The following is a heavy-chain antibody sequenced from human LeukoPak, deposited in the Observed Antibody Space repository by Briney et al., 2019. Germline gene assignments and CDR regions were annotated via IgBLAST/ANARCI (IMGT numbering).Heavy chain of an antibody. V-gene: IGHV3-23*01. D-gene: IGHD3-22*01. CDR2: ISGSGGST. CDR1: GFTFSSYA. Sequence: GGSLRLSCAASGFTFSSYAMSWVRQAPGKGLEWVSAISGSGGSTYYADSVKGRFTIPRDNSKNTLYLQMNSLRAEDTAVYYCAKDGPLTYYYDSSGYSPFDYWGQGTLVTVSS. CDR3: AKDGPLTYYYDSSGYSPFDY. J-gene: IGHJ4*02.